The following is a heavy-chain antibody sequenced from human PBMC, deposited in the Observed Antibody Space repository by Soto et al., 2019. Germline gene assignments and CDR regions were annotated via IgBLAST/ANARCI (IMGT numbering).Heavy chain of an antibody. V-gene: IGHV4-30-4*01. CDR1: GGSISNNAYY. CDR2: IYNSGSA. J-gene: IGHJ4*02. Sequence: QVQLQESGPGLVKPSQTLSLTCTVSGGSISNNAYYWSWIRQTPGKGLEWIGHIYNSGSAYTNPSLESRPIISVGPSKNQFSLNLKSVTAADTAVYYCARGPSADKVDYWGQGTLVTVSS. D-gene: IGHD3-3*01. CDR3: ARGPSADKVDY.